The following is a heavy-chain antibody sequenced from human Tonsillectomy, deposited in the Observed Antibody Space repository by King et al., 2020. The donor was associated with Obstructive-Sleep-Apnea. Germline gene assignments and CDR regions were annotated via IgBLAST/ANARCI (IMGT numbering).Heavy chain of an antibody. CDR1: GFTFSSYT. D-gene: IGHD3-3*01. CDR2: ISYDGSNK. CDR3: ARDLAWLLSYLHY. V-gene: IGHV3-30*04. Sequence: VQLVESGGDVVQPGRSLRLSCAASGFTFSSYTMHWVRQAPGKGLEWVADISYDGSNKYYADSVKGRFTISRDNAKNTLYLQMNSLRDEDTAVYYCARDLAWLLSYLHYCGEGTLGSLS. J-gene: IGHJ4*02.